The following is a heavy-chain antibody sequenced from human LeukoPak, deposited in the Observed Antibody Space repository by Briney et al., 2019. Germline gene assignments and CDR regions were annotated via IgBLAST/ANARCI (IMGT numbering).Heavy chain of an antibody. Sequence: SETLSLTCTVSGGSISSDSYYWSWIRQPAGKGLEWIGRIYTSGSTNYNPSLKSRVTISVDTSKNQFSLKLSSVTAADTAVYYCATLSGKTSEVDYWGQGTLVTVSS. V-gene: IGHV4-61*02. CDR1: GGSISSDSYY. J-gene: IGHJ4*02. CDR3: ATLSGKTSEVDY. D-gene: IGHD3-10*01. CDR2: IYTSGST.